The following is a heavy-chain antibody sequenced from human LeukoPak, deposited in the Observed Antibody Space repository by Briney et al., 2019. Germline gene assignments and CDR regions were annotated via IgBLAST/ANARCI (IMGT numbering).Heavy chain of an antibody. Sequence: PGGSLRLSCAASGFTFSSYGMHWVRQAPGKGLEWVAVISYDGSNKYYADSVKGRFTISRDNSENTLYLQMNSLRAEDTAVYYCAKDRRAAVQDYGMDVWGQGTTVTVSS. CDR1: GFTFSSYG. V-gene: IGHV3-30*18. J-gene: IGHJ6*02. CDR2: ISYDGSNK. CDR3: AKDRRAAVQDYGMDV. D-gene: IGHD6-13*01.